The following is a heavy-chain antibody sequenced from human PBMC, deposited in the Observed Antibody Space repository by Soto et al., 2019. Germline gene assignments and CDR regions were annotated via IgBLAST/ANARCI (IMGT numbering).Heavy chain of an antibody. J-gene: IGHJ6*02. CDR3: ARNLPTGDYYYGMDV. CDR2: IYYSGST. CDR1: GGSLSPNY. D-gene: IGHD4-17*01. V-gene: IGHV4-59*08. Sequence: PSETLSLTCTVSGGSLSPNYWSWIRQPPGKGLEWIGYIYYSGSTNYNPSLKSRVTISVDTSKNQFSLKLSSVTAADTAVYYCARNLPTGDYYYGMDVWGQGTTVTVSS.